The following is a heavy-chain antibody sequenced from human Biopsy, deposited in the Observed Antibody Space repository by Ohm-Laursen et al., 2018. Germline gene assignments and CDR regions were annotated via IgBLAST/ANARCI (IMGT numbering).Heavy chain of an antibody. V-gene: IGHV1-24*01. CDR3: AADINVWNVNY. CDR1: GYTLNELS. CDR2: FAPENGKT. J-gene: IGHJ4*02. D-gene: IGHD1-1*01. Sequence: VASVKVSCKVSGYTLNELSMHWVRQVPGKGLEWMGGFAPENGKTVYAQNFQARVSLTEDTSTDTAYTELRSLRSEDTAVYYCAADINVWNVNYWGQGTQVTVSS.